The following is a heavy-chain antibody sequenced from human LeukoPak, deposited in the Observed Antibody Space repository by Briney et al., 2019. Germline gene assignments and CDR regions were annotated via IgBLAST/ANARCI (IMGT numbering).Heavy chain of an antibody. CDR1: GFTFSDHY. Sequence: GGSLRLSCAASGFTFSDHYMDWVRQAPGKGLEWVGRIRNKANSYTTEYAASVKGRFTISRDDSKNSLYLQINSLKIEDTAVYYCARVGSSGWEDYWGQGTLVIVSS. J-gene: IGHJ4*02. CDR2: IRNKANSYTT. CDR3: ARVGSSGWEDY. D-gene: IGHD6-19*01. V-gene: IGHV3-72*01.